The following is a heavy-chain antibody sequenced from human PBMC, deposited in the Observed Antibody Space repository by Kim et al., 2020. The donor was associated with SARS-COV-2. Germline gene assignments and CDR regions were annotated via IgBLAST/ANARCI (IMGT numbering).Heavy chain of an antibody. CDR2: IIPIFGTA. CDR3: ARGHGSGSYYNWFDP. J-gene: IGHJ5*02. CDR1: GGTFSSYA. Sequence: SVKVSCKASGGTFSSYAISWVRQAPGQGLEWMGGIIPIFGTANYAQKFQGRVTITADESTSTAYMELSSLRSEDTAVYYCARGHGSGSYYNWFDPWGQGTLVTVSS. D-gene: IGHD3-10*01. V-gene: IGHV1-69*13.